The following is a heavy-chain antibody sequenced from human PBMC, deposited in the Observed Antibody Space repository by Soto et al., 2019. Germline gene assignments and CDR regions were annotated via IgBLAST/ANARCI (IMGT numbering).Heavy chain of an antibody. D-gene: IGHD6-19*01. J-gene: IGHJ4*02. CDR3: ARLHGYSSGWYDY. CDR2: ISTFNGNA. V-gene: IGHV1-18*04. Sequence: QVQLVQSGAEVKKPGASVKVSCKASGYTFSSNGVSWVRQAPGQGLEWMGWISTFNGNAHYAQKFQGRVTMTTDTSTNTAYMELTSLSSADTAVYYCARLHGYSSGWYDYWGKGTLVTVSS. CDR1: GYTFSSNG.